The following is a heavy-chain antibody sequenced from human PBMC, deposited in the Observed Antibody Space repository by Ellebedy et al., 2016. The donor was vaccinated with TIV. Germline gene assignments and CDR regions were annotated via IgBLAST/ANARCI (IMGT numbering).Heavy chain of an antibody. CDR2: ISWNSGSI. D-gene: IGHD2-15*01. CDR1: GFTFDDYA. V-gene: IGHV3-9*01. Sequence: SLKISCAASGFTFDDYAMHWVRQAPGKGLEWVSGISWNSGSIGYADSVKGRFTISRDNAKNSLYLQMNSLRAEDTALYYCAKGGAVGSVVAATRGMGDVWGKGTTVTVSS. CDR3: AKGGAVGSVVAATRGMGDV. J-gene: IGHJ6*04.